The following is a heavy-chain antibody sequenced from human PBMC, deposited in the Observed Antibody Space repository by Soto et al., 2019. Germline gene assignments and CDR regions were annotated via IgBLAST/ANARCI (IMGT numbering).Heavy chain of an antibody. CDR1: RFTFSSYW. J-gene: IGHJ4*02. CDR2: IKYDGSEK. V-gene: IGHV3-7*04. CDR3: ARGEQWLVRWVY. Sequence: EVHLVESGGGLVQPGGSLRLSCAASRFTFSSYWMSWVRQAPGKGLEWVANIKYDGSEKYYVDSVKGRFTISRDNAKNSVYLQMNSLRDEDTAVYYCARGEQWLVRWVYWGQGTLVTVSS. D-gene: IGHD6-19*01.